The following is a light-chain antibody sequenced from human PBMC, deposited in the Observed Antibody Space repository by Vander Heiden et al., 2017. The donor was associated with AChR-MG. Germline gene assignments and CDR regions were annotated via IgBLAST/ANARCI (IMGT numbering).Light chain of an antibody. CDR1: SSDVGAYNY. V-gene: IGLV2-14*03. J-gene: IGLJ1*01. CDR3: SSHAGSSLYV. CDR2: AVS. Sequence: SALTQPASVSGSPGQSITISCTGPSSDVGAYNYVSWYQQHPGKAPKLMIYAVSNRPSGVSNRFSGSKSGNTASLTISGLQAEDEADYFCSSHAGSSLYVFGSGTKVTVL.